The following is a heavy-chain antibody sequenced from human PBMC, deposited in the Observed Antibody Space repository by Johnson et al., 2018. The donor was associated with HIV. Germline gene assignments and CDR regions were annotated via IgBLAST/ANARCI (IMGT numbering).Heavy chain of an antibody. V-gene: IGHV3-64*01. CDR2: ISTNGGRT. Sequence: VQLVESGGILVQPGGSLRLSCAASGFTFSSYTMHWVRQAPGKGLEYVSSISTNGGRTHYANSVKGRFTISRDNSKNTLYLQKGSLRAEDMAVYYCARDGQGGSTTWYSAFDIWGQGTMFTLSA. J-gene: IGHJ3*02. D-gene: IGHD6-13*01. CDR3: ARDGQGGSTTWYSAFDI. CDR1: GFTFSSYT.